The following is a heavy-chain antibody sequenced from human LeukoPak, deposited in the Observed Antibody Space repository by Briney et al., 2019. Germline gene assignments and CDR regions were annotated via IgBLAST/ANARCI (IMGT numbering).Heavy chain of an antibody. J-gene: IGHJ4*02. CDR1: GGSFSGYY. Sequence: PSETLSLTCAVYGGSFSGYYWSWIRQPPGKGLEWIGEINHSGSTNYNPSLKSRVTISVDTSKNQFSLKLSSVTAADTAVYYCARYPWGSSGYYVFDHWGQGTLVTVSS. D-gene: IGHD3-22*01. V-gene: IGHV4-34*01. CDR2: INHSGST. CDR3: ARYPWGSSGYYVFDH.